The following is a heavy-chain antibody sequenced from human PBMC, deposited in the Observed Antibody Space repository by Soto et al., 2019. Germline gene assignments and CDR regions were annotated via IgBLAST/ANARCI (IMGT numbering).Heavy chain of an antibody. V-gene: IGHV1-18*01. CDR1: GYTFTSYG. CDR3: AREYCSGGSCYGGDY. CDR2: ISAYNGNT. Sequence: ASVKVSCKASGYTFTSYGISWVRQAPGQGLEWMGWISAYNGNTNYAQKLQDRVTMTTDTSTSTAYMELRSLRSDDTAVYYCAREYCSGGSCYGGDYWGQGTLVTVSS. J-gene: IGHJ4*02. D-gene: IGHD2-15*01.